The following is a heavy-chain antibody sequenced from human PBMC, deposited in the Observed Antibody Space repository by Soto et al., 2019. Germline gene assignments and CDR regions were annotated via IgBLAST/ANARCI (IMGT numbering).Heavy chain of an antibody. J-gene: IGHJ4*02. V-gene: IGHV1-46*01. CDR2: INPSGGST. CDR1: GYTFTSYY. Sequence: ASVKVSCKASGYTFTSYYMHWVRQAPGQGLEWMGIINPSGGSTSYAQKFQGRVTMTRDTSTSTVYMELSSLRSEDTAVYYCAREVDTAMVTLLSGFSGFDYWGQGTLVTVSS. CDR3: AREVDTAMVTLLSGFSGFDY. D-gene: IGHD5-18*01.